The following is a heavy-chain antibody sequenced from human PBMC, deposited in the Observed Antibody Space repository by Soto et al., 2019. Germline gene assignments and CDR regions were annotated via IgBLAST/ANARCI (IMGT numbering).Heavy chain of an antibody. V-gene: IGHV1-24*01. CDR3: ATDVLIPVATISDWQGLN. CDR2: FDPEDGET. J-gene: IGHJ4*02. CDR1: GYTLTELS. D-gene: IGHD5-12*01. Sequence: QVQLVQSGAEVKKPGASVKVSCKVSGYTLTELSMHWVRQAPGKGLEWMGGFDPEDGETIYAQKFQGRVTMTEDTSTDTAYMELSSLRSEDTAVYYCATDVLIPVATISDWQGLNWGQGTLVTVSS.